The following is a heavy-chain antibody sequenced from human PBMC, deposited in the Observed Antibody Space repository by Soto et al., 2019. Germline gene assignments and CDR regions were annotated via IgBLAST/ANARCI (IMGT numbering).Heavy chain of an antibody. Sequence: ASVKVSCKASGYTFTSYYMHWVRQAPGQGLEWMGIINPSGGSTSYAQKFQGRVTMTRDTSTSTVYMELSSLRSEDTAVYYCARGMRGEWLFFGSSADYWGQGTLVTVSS. CDR3: ARGMRGEWLFFGSSADY. CDR1: GYTFTSYY. CDR2: INPSGGST. D-gene: IGHD3-3*01. J-gene: IGHJ4*02. V-gene: IGHV1-46*01.